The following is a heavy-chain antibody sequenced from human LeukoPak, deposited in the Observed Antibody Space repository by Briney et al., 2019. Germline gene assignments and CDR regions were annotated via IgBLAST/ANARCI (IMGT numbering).Heavy chain of an antibody. CDR1: GGSISSNHYY. J-gene: IGHJ4*02. Sequence: SETLSLTCTVSGGSISSNHYYWAWIRQPPGKGLEWIGSIYYRGTTYYNPSPKSRVTISVDTSNNQFSLKLSSVTAADTSVYYCAIRYCSSASCYMYYWGQGTLVTVSS. CDR2: IYYRGTT. CDR3: AIRYCSSASCYMYY. D-gene: IGHD2-2*02. V-gene: IGHV4-39*01.